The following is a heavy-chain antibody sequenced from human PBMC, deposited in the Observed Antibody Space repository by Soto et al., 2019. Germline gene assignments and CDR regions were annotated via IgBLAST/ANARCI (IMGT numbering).Heavy chain of an antibody. CDR2: ISDDGTKK. J-gene: IGHJ4*02. V-gene: IGHV3-30*03. D-gene: IGHD3-22*01. CDR1: RFTFSNYG. CDR3: GRELYYYDSSGYYPLEN. Sequence: QVQLVESGGGVVQPGKSLRLSCAASRFTFSNYGMHWVRQAPGKGLEWVALISDDGTKKYYADSVKGRFTISRDNSKNTLYVQMNSLRSEDTAVYFCGRELYYYDSSGYYPLENWGQATLVSVSS.